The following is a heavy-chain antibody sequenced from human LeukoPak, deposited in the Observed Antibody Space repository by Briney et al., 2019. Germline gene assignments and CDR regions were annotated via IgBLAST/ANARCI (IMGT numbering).Heavy chain of an antibody. CDR2: INHSGST. D-gene: IGHD4-17*01. Sequence: SETLSLTCAVYGGSFSGYYWSWIRQPPGKGLEWIGEINHSGSTNYNPSLKSRVTISVDTSKNQFSLKLSSVTAADTAVYYCAKDLPDYGDYVFRYYYYGMDVWGQGTTVTVSS. CDR3: AKDLPDYGDYVFRYYYYGMDV. V-gene: IGHV4-34*01. CDR1: GGSFSGYY. J-gene: IGHJ6*02.